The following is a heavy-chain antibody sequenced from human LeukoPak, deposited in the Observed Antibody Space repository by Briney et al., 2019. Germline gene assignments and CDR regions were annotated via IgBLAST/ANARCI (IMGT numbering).Heavy chain of an antibody. D-gene: IGHD3-3*01. CDR3: ARPQYDFWSGYLNYWFDP. CDR1: GYSFTSYW. Sequence: GESLKISCKGSGYSFTSYWIGWVRQMPVKGLEWMGIIYPGDSDTRYSPSFQVQVTISADKSISTAYLQWSSLKASDTAMYYCARPQYDFWSGYLNYWFDPWGQGTLVTVSS. J-gene: IGHJ5*02. CDR2: IYPGDSDT. V-gene: IGHV5-51*01.